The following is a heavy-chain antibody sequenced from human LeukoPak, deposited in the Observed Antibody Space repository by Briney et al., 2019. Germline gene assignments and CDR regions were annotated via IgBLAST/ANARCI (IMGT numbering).Heavy chain of an antibody. CDR3: ARSGALRYFDWLLFEYYFDY. CDR2: IKQDGSEK. CDR1: GFIFNNNF. D-gene: IGHD3-9*01. Sequence: GSLRLSCAASGFIFNNNFMSWVRQVPGKGLEWLANIKQDGSEKTYVDSVKGRFTIFRDNAKNLLYLQMNSLRAEDTAVYYCARSGALRYFDWLLFEYYFDYWGQGTLVTVSS. V-gene: IGHV3-7*01. J-gene: IGHJ4*02.